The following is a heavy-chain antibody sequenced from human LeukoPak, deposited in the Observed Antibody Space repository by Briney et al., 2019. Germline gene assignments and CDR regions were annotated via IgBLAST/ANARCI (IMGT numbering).Heavy chain of an antibody. CDR2: IIPIFGTA. Sequence: GASVKVSCKASGGTFSSYAISWVRQAPGQGLEWMGGIIPIFGTANYAQKFQGRVTITADESTSTAYMELSSLRSEDTAVYYCASFIAARPGGAFDIWGQGTMVTVSS. CDR3: ASFIAARPGGAFDI. V-gene: IGHV1-69*13. CDR1: GGTFSSYA. D-gene: IGHD6-6*01. J-gene: IGHJ3*02.